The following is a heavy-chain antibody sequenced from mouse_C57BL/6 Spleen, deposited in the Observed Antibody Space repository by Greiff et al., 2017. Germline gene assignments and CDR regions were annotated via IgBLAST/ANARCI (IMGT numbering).Heavy chain of an antibody. Sequence: QVQLQQSGPELVKPGASVKISCKASGYAFSSSWMNWVKQRPGKGLEWIGRIYPGDGDTTYNGKFKGKATLTADKSSSTAYMQLSSLTSEDSAVYFCAREADLWYPWFAYWGQGTLVTVSA. D-gene: IGHD2-1*01. CDR2: IYPGDGDT. J-gene: IGHJ3*01. CDR1: GYAFSSSW. CDR3: AREADLWYPWFAY. V-gene: IGHV1-82*01.